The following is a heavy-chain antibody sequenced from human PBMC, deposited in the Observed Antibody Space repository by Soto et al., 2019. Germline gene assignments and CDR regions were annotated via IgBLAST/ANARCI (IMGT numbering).Heavy chain of an antibody. J-gene: IGHJ5*01. CDR2: LDPSSTYI. V-gene: IGHV3-21*02. Sequence: EVQLVESGGGLVKPGGSLRLSCAASGFTFSAYTMNWVRQAPGKGLEWVSSLDPSSTYIYYADSVKGRFTLSRDNAKNSLFLRLNSLRADDTALYYCVRGSYGDSDSWGQGTPVTVSS. D-gene: IGHD4-17*01. CDR1: GFTFSAYT. CDR3: VRGSYGDSDS.